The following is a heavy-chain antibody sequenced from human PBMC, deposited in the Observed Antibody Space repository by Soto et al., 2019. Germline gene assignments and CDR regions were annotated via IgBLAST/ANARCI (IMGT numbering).Heavy chain of an antibody. J-gene: IGHJ6*02. CDR2: ISTYNGNT. D-gene: IGHD3-3*01. Sequence: ASVKVSCKASGYTFTSYGISWVRQAPGQGLEWMGWISTYNGNTNYAQKLQGRVTMTTDTSTSTAYMALRSLRCDDTAVYYCERVGNDFWSGYGMDVWGQGTTVTVSS. V-gene: IGHV1-18*01. CDR3: ERVGNDFWSGYGMDV. CDR1: GYTFTSYG.